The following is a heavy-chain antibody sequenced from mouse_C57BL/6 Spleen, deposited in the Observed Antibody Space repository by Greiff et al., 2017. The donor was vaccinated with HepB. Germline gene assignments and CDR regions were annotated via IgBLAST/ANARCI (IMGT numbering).Heavy chain of an antibody. V-gene: IGHV1-69*01. J-gene: IGHJ1*03. CDR1: GYTFTSYW. CDR3: ARLGYYGSSPWYFDV. D-gene: IGHD1-1*01. Sequence: QVHLQQPGAELVMPGASVKLSCKASGYTFTSYWMHWVKQRPGQGLEWIGEIDPSDSYTNYNQKFKGKSTLTVDKSSSTAYMQLSSLTSEDSAVYYCARLGYYGSSPWYFDVWGTGTTVTVSS. CDR2: IDPSDSYT.